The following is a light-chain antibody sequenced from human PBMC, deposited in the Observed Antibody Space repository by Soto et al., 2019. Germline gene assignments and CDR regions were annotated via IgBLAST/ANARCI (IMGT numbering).Light chain of an antibody. V-gene: IGKV1-5*01. J-gene: IGKJ4*01. CDR1: QSISSW. CDR2: DAS. Sequence: DIQITQSPSTLSASVGDRVTITCRASQSISSWLAWYQQKPGKAPKLLIYDASSLESGVPSRFSGSGSGTEFTLTISSLQPDDFATYHCQQYNSYPLTFGGGTKVDIK. CDR3: QQYNSYPLT.